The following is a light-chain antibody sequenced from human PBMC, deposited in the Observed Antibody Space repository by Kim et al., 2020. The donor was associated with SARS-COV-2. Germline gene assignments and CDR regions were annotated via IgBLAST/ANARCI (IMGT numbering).Light chain of an antibody. Sequence: SVSPGQTASITCSGDKLGDKYACWYQQKPGQSPVLVIYQDIRRPSGIPERFSGSNSGNTATPTISGTQAMDEADYYCQAWDSSTGVFGTGTKVTVL. V-gene: IGLV3-1*01. CDR1: KLGDKY. J-gene: IGLJ1*01. CDR3: QAWDSSTGV. CDR2: QDI.